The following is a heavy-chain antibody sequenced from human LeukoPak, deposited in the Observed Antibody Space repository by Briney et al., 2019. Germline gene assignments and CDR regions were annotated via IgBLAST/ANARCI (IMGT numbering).Heavy chain of an antibody. V-gene: IGHV1-69*04. CDR1: GGTFSSYA. CDR2: IIPILGIA. D-gene: IGHD3-10*01. Sequence: GASVKVSCKASGGTFSSYAIGWVRQAPGQGLEWMGRIIPILGIANYAQKFQGRVTITADKSTSTAYMELSSLRSEDTAVYYCARGGWPQSYFDYWGQGTLVTVSS. J-gene: IGHJ4*02. CDR3: ARGGWPQSYFDY.